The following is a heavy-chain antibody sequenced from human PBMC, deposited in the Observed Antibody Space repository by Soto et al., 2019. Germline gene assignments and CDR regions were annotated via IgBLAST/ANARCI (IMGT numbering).Heavy chain of an antibody. CDR3: GSVRPSGYVLS. Sequence: PSETLSLTCTVSGDSLSSYYWTWIRQSPGKGLEWIGYVYFSGNTNYNPSLKSRVTISIDTSKNQLSLRLSSVTAGDTAFYYCGSVRPSGYVLSWGQGTLVTVSS. CDR1: GDSLSSYY. D-gene: IGHD6-25*01. J-gene: IGHJ5*02. CDR2: VYFSGNT. V-gene: IGHV4-59*01.